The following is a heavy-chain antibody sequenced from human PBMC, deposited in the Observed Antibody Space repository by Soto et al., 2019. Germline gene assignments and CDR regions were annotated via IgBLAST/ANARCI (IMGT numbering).Heavy chain of an antibody. Sequence: PGGSLRLSCAASGFTFSSYAMSWVRQAPGKGLEWVSAISGSGGSTYYADSVKGRFTISRDNSKNTLYLQMNSLRAEDTAVYYCAKRGYCSGGSCPPEGYYYGIDVWGQGTTVTVSS. CDR3: AKRGYCSGGSCPPEGYYYGIDV. J-gene: IGHJ6*02. D-gene: IGHD2-15*01. CDR2: ISGSGGST. CDR1: GFTFSSYA. V-gene: IGHV3-23*01.